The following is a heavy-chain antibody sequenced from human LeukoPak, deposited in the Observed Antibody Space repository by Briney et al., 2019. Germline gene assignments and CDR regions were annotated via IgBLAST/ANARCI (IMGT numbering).Heavy chain of an antibody. CDR1: GFTFAEYT. CDR3: GEEGGAATENVRGSYRLDS. J-gene: IGHJ5*01. CDR2: ISWNGARI. D-gene: IGHD6-25*01. V-gene: IGHV3-43*01. Sequence: GGSLRLSCAASGFTFAEYTMHWVRQAPGKGLEWVSLISWNGARIHYGDSVKGRFTISRDNSKNSLYLQMNSLRTEDAAVEYCGEEGGAATENVRGSYRLDSWGQGTLVIVSS.